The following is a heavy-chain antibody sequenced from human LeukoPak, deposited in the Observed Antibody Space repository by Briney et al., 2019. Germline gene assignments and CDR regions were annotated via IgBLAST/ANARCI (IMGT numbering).Heavy chain of an antibody. D-gene: IGHD3-3*01. Sequence: PSETLSLTCTVSGGFISNSNSHWGWIRQPPGKGLEWVGTIYYSGSTYYKSSLKSRVTISVDTSKNQFSLKLSSVTAADTAVYYCARAGLYYDAFDVWGQGTMVTVSS. CDR2: IYYSGST. CDR1: GGFISNSNSH. J-gene: IGHJ3*01. CDR3: ARAGLYYDAFDV. V-gene: IGHV4-39*07.